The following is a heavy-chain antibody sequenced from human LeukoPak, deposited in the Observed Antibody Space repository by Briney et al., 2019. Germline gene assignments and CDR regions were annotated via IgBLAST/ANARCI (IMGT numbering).Heavy chain of an antibody. Sequence: PSQTLSLTCTVSGGSISRGGYYWTWIRQHPGKGLEWIGYFYYSGSTYYNPTLKSRVTISVDTSKNQYSLRLSSVTAADTAVYYCALGYCGGGSCYAREYFQHWGQGTLVTVSS. J-gene: IGHJ1*01. CDR3: ALGYCGGGSCYAREYFQH. V-gene: IGHV4-31*03. CDR2: FYYSGST. CDR1: GGSISRGGYY. D-gene: IGHD2-15*01.